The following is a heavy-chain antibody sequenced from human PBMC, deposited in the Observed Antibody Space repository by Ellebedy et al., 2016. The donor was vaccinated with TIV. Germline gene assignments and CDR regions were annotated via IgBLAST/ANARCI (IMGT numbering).Heavy chain of an antibody. Sequence: SETLSLXXTVSGDSVSRRSYYWSWIRQSPGKGLEWIGYIYSSGSTTYNPSLKSRLTISADTSKKHFSLRLNSATAADTAVYYCTYGINSDAFDIWGHGTLVTVSS. V-gene: IGHV4-61*03. J-gene: IGHJ3*02. CDR3: TYGINSDAFDI. CDR1: GDSVSRRSYY. D-gene: IGHD3-10*01. CDR2: IYSSGST.